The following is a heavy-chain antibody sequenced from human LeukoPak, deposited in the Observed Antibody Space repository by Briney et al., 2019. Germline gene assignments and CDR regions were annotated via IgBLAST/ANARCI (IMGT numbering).Heavy chain of an antibody. J-gene: IGHJ4*02. V-gene: IGHV4-59*01. CDR2: MYYSGST. CDR1: GDSISTYY. CDR3: ARGVAGYGPYDY. Sequence: PSETLSLTCTVSGDSISTYYWGWLRQPPGKGLEWIGYMYYSGSTNYNPSLKSRVTISLDTPKNQFSRRLNSVTAADTAVYYCARGVAGYGPYDYWGQGTLVTVSS. D-gene: IGHD5-12*01.